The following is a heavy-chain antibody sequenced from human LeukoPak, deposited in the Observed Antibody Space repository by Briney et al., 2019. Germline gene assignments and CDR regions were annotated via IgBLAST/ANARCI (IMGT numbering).Heavy chain of an antibody. CDR1: EYTFTDYY. V-gene: IGHV1-2*02. J-gene: IGHJ4*02. CDR2: INPVSGGT. D-gene: IGHD2-2*01. CDR3: ARANFLSCSSTSCLFDY. Sequence: ASVTLSCKASEYTFTDYYLHWVRQAPGQGIEWMGWINPVSGGTNYVQKFQGRVIMTSDTSISTAYMELSRLRSDGTAVYYCARANFLSCSSTSCLFDYWGQGTLVTVSS.